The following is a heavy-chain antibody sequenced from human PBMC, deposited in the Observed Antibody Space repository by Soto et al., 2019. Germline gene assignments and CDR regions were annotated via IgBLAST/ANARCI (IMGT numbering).Heavy chain of an antibody. V-gene: IGHV3-9*01. J-gene: IGHJ3*02. Sequence: GGSLRLSCAASGFTFDDYAMHWVRQAPGKGLEWVSGISWNSGSIGYADSVKGRFTISRDNAKNSLYLQMNSLRAEDTALYYCAKDRGAPASGWFDAFDIWGQGTMVTVSS. CDR2: ISWNSGSI. D-gene: IGHD6-19*01. CDR3: AKDRGAPASGWFDAFDI. CDR1: GFTFDDYA.